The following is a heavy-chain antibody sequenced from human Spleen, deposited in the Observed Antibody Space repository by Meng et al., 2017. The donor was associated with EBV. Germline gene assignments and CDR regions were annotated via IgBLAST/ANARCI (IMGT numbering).Heavy chain of an antibody. CDR3: ARIDTTGYNVVP. J-gene: IGHJ5*02. D-gene: IGHD3-22*01. Sequence: QSSCTGLGKPSELSTLPCRVPGCVITSRYWWTWVRQSPGKGLEWIGEIYHRGSTNYNPSLKSRVTILVDKSKNQFSLNVNSVTAADTAVYYCARIDTTGYNVVPWGQGTLVTVSS. V-gene: IGHV4-4*02. CDR1: GCVITSRYW. CDR2: IYHRGST.